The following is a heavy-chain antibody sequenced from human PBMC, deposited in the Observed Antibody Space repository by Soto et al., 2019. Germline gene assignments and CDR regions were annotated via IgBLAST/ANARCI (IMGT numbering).Heavy chain of an antibody. CDR1: GGSISSYY. V-gene: IGHV4-59*01. CDR3: ARGRTTTVTTLAYYDY. J-gene: IGHJ4*02. CDR2: IYYSGST. Sequence: SETLSLTCTVSGGSISSYYWSWIRQPPGKGLEWIGYIYYSGSTNYNPSLKSRVTISVDTSKNQFSLKLSSVTAADTAVYYCARGRTTTVTTLAYYDYWGQGTLVTV. D-gene: IGHD4-17*01.